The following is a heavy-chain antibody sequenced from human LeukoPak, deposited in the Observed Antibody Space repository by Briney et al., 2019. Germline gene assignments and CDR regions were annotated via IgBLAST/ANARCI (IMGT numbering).Heavy chain of an antibody. CDR2: ISSSSSYI. V-gene: IGHV3-21*01. Sequence: GGSLRLSCAASGFTFSSYSMNWVRQAPGKGLEGVSSISSSSSYIYYADSVKGRFTISRDNAKNSLYLQMNSLRAEDTAVYYCARDLDPRDGYNRAFDYWGQGTLVTVSS. CDR3: ARDLDPRDGYNRAFDY. J-gene: IGHJ4*02. D-gene: IGHD5-24*01. CDR1: GFTFSSYS.